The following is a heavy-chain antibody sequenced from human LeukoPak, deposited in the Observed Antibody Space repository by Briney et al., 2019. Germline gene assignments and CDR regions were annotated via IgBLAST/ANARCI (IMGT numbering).Heavy chain of an antibody. CDR3: ARDFSAVILRSGFDP. CDR1: GYTFTGYY. CDR2: INPNSGGT. J-gene: IGHJ5*02. V-gene: IGHV1-2*02. D-gene: IGHD3-22*01. Sequence: ASVKVSCKASGYTFTGYYMHWVRQAPGQGLEWMGWINPNSGGTNYAQKFQGRVTMTRDTSISTAYMELSRLRSDDTAVYYCARDFSAVILRSGFDPWGQGTLVTVSS.